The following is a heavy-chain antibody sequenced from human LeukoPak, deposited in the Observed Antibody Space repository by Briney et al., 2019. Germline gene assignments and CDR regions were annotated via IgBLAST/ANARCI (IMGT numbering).Heavy chain of an antibody. CDR3: ARLGGSYYTY. V-gene: IGHV3-7*01. D-gene: IGHD1-26*01. Sequence: GGSLRLSCVASGFAFSSYWMSWVRQAPGKGLEWVANIKQDGSEKYYVDSVKGRFTISRDNAKNPLFLQMNSLRVEDTAVYYCARLGGSYYTYWGQGTLVTVSS. CDR2: IKQDGSEK. CDR1: GFAFSSYW. J-gene: IGHJ4*02.